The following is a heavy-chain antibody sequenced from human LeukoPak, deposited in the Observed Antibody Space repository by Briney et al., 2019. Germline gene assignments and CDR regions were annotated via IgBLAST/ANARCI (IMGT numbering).Heavy chain of an antibody. V-gene: IGHV5-51*04. CDR3: TRSTRMTNPDY. Sequence: GESLKISCKGSEYTFISFWIGWVSQMPGKGPEWLGMIFPDDSDTRYSPSFQGQVTISVDKPLSTAYLHWSSLKASDTSMYYCTRSTRMTNPDYWGQGTQVTVSS. J-gene: IGHJ4*02. CDR2: IFPDDSDT. D-gene: IGHD4-11*01. CDR1: EYTFISFW.